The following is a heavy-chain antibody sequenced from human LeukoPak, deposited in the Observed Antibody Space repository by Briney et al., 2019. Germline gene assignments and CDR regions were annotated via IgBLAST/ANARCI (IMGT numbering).Heavy chain of an antibody. Sequence: SETLSLTCTVSGGSVSSYYWSWIRQPPGKGLEWIGCINYSGSTNYNPSLKSRVTISVDTSKNQFSLNLSSVTAADTAVYYCARDYGGSLDYWGQGTLVTVSS. CDR3: ARDYGGSLDY. J-gene: IGHJ4*02. CDR2: INYSGST. D-gene: IGHD3-16*01. CDR1: GGSVSSYY. V-gene: IGHV4-59*02.